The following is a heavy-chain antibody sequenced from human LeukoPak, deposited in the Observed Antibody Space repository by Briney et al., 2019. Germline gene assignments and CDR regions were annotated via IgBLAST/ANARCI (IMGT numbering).Heavy chain of an antibody. CDR3: ASTSWGVPAAKGAFDI. D-gene: IGHD2-2*01. CDR1: GFTFSSYS. CDR2: ISSSSSYI. V-gene: IGHV3-21*01. Sequence: SGGSLRLSCAASGFTFSSYSLNWFRQAPGKGLEWVSSISSSSSYIYYADSVKGRFTISRDNAKNSLYLQMNSLRAEDTAVYYCASTSWGVPAAKGAFDIWGQGTMVTVSS. J-gene: IGHJ3*02.